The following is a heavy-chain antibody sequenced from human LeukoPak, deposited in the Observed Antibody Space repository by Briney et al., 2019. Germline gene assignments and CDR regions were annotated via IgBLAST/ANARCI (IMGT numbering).Heavy chain of an antibody. D-gene: IGHD4-23*01. CDR2: IIPILGIA. J-gene: IGHJ6*02. CDR1: GYTFNNYD. Sequence: GASVKVSCKASGYTFNNYDINWVRQAPGQGLEWMGRIIPILGIANYAQKFQGRVTITADKSTSTAYMELSSLRSEDTAVYYCARDNHGGNSNYYYGMDVWGQGTTVTVSS. V-gene: IGHV1-69*04. CDR3: ARDNHGGNSNYYYGMDV.